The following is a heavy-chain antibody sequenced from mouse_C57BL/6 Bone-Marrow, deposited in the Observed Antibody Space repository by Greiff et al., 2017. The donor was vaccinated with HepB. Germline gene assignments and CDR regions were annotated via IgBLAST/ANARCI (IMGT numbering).Heavy chain of an antibody. D-gene: IGHD2-3*01. V-gene: IGHV1-19*01. CDR2: INPYNGGT. CDR1: GYTFTDYY. CDR3: ARRRAGYDTWFAY. J-gene: IGHJ3*01. Sequence: EVQLQQSGPVLVKPGASVKMSCKASGYTFTDYYMNWVKQSHGKSLEWIGVINPYNGGTSYNQKFKGKATLTVDKSSSTAYMELNSLTSEDSAVYYCARRRAGYDTWFAYWGQGTLVTVSA.